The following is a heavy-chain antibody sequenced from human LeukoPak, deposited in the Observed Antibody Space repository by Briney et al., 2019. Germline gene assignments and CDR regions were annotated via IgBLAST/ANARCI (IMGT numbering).Heavy chain of an antibody. CDR1: SGXXY. CDR3: ARDLGWYAYFDY. J-gene: IGHJ4*02. Sequence: SGXXYWSWIRQPPGKGLEWIGYIYYSGSTNYNPSLKSRVTISVDTSKNQFSLKLSSVTAADTAVYYCARDLGWYAYFDYWGQGTLVTVSS. CDR2: IYYSGST. V-gene: IGHV4-61*01. D-gene: IGHD6-19*01.